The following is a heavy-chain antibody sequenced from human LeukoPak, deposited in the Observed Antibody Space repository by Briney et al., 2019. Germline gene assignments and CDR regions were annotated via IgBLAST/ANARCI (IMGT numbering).Heavy chain of an antibody. V-gene: IGHV3-7*03. CDR1: GFTFSSYG. CDR2: IKQDGSET. J-gene: IGHJ4*02. CDR3: AREYCSGGSCYKGGIDY. Sequence: GRSLRLSCAASGFTFSSYGMHWVRQAPGKGLEWVANIKQDGSETYYVDSVKGRFTISRDNAKHSLYLQMNSLRAEDTAVYYCAREYCSGGSCYKGGIDYWGQGTLVTVSS. D-gene: IGHD2-15*01.